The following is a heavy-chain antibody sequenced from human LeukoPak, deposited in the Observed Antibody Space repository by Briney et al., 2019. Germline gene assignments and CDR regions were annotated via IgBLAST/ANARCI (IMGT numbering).Heavy chain of an antibody. J-gene: IGHJ4*02. V-gene: IGHV1-18*01. D-gene: IGHD6-13*01. CDR3: ARSYSSSWYRYFDY. Sequence: ASVKVSCKDSGYTFTSYGISWVRQAPGQGLEWMGWISAYNGNTNYAQKLQGRVTMTTDTSTSTAYMELRSLRSDDTAVYYCARSYSSSWYRYFDYWGQGTLVTVSS. CDR1: GYTFTSYG. CDR2: ISAYNGNT.